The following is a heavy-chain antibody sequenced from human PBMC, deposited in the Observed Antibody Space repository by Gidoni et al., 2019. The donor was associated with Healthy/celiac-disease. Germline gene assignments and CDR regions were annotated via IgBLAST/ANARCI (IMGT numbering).Heavy chain of an antibody. Sequence: QVQLVQSGAEVKKPGSSVKVSCKASGGTFSSYAISWVRQAPGQGLEWMGGIIPIFGTANYAQKFQGRVTITADESTSTAYMELSSLRSEDTAVYYCARDRPGLNWGYPNDAFDIWGQGTMVTVSS. D-gene: IGHD7-27*01. CDR2: IIPIFGTA. CDR3: ARDRPGLNWGYPNDAFDI. V-gene: IGHV1-69*01. J-gene: IGHJ3*02. CDR1: GGTFSSYA.